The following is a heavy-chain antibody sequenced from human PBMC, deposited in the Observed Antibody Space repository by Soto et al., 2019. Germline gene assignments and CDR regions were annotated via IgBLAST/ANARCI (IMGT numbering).Heavy chain of an antibody. CDR3: ASLPSYYDILTGYYVGNYFDY. CDR1: GGSISSGGYY. V-gene: IGHV4-31*03. CDR2: IYYSGST. J-gene: IGHJ4*02. Sequence: QVQLQESGPGLVKPSQTLSLTCTVSGGSISSGGYYWSWIRQHPGKVLEWFGYIYYSGSTYSNPSIKSRLTKSGATSKNQSSPKLSSVTAADTAVYYCASLPSYYDILTGYYVGNYFDYWGQGTLVTVSS. D-gene: IGHD3-9*01.